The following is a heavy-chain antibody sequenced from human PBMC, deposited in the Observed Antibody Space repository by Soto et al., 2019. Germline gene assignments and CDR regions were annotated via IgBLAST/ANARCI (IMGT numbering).Heavy chain of an antibody. CDR2: ISGSGGST. CDR1: GFTFSSYA. D-gene: IGHD3-10*01. J-gene: IGHJ4*02. Sequence: GGSLRLSCAASGFTFSSYAMSWVRQAPGKGLEWVSAISGSGGSTYYADSVKGRFTISRDNSKNTLYLQMNSLRAEDTAVYYCAKDPIRITMVRGVITYFDEWGQGTLVTVSS. CDR3: AKDPIRITMVRGVITYFDE. V-gene: IGHV3-23*01.